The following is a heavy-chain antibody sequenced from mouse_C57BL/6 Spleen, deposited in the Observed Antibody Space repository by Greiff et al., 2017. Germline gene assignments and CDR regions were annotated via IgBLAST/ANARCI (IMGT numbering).Heavy chain of an antibody. CDR1: GYSFTDYN. D-gene: IGHD2-5*01. CDR3: ARPYYSNYLFAY. Sequence: EVKLMESGPELVKPGASVKISCKASGYSFTDYNMNWVKQSNGKSLEWIGVINPNYGTTSYNQKFKGKATLTVDQSSSTAYMQLNSLTSEDSAVYYCARPYYSNYLFAYWGQGTLVTVSA. V-gene: IGHV1-39*01. CDR2: INPNYGTT. J-gene: IGHJ3*01.